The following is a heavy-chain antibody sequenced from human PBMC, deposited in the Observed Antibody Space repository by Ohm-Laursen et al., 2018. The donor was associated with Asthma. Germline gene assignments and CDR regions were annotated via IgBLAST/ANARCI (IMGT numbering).Heavy chain of an antibody. Sequence: PGTLSLTCTVSGGSISSYYWSWIRQPPGKGLEWIGYIYYSGSTNYNPSLKGRVTISVDTSKNQFSLKLSSVTAADTAVYYCARDPSDYRDYYYGMDVWGQGTTVTVSS. CDR1: GGSISSYY. V-gene: IGHV4-59*01. CDR2: IYYSGST. CDR3: ARDPSDYRDYYYGMDV. J-gene: IGHJ6*02. D-gene: IGHD4-11*01.